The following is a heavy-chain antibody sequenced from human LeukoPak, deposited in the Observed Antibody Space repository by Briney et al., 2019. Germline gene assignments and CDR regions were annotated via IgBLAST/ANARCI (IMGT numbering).Heavy chain of an antibody. Sequence: PGGSLRLSCAASGFTVSSNYMSWVRQAPGKGLEWVSVIYSGGSTYYADSVKGRFTISRDNSKNTLYLQMNSLRAEDTAVYYCARVGSGSYFPYYYYYMDVWGKGTTVTVSS. D-gene: IGHD1-26*01. CDR2: IYSGGST. CDR1: GFTVSSNY. CDR3: ARVGSGSYFPYYYYYMDV. V-gene: IGHV3-53*01. J-gene: IGHJ6*03.